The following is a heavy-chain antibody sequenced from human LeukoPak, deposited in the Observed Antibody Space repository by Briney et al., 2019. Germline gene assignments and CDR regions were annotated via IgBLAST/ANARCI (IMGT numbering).Heavy chain of an antibody. V-gene: IGHV1-2*02. CDR3: ARDSYCSSTSCWNP. D-gene: IGHD2-2*01. CDR1: GGTFSRFA. CDR2: INPNSGGT. Sequence: ASVKVSCKASGGTFSRFAVSWVRQAPGQGLEWMGWINPNSGGTNYAQKFQGRVTMTRDTSISTAYMELSRLRSDDTAVYYCARDSYCSSTSCWNPWGQGTLVTVSS. J-gene: IGHJ5*02.